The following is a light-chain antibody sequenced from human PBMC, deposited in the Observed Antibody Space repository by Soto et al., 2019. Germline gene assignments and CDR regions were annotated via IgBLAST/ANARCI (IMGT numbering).Light chain of an antibody. CDR3: GTWDSSLSAXV. V-gene: IGLV1-51*01. CDR1: SSNIGNNY. J-gene: IGLJ2*01. CDR2: DNN. Sequence: QSVLTQPPSVSAAPGQKGTISCSGGSSNIGNNYVSWYQQLPGTAPKLLIYDNNKRPSGIPDRFSGSKSGTSATLGITGLQTGDEADYYCGTWDSSLSAXVFGGGTKVTVL.